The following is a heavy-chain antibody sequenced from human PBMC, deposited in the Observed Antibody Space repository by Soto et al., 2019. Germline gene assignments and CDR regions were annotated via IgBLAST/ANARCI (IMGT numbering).Heavy chain of an antibody. Sequence: SETLSLTCAVSGGSISSGGYSWSWIRQPPGKGLEWIGYIYHSGSTYYNPSLKSRVTISVDRSKNQFSLKLSSVTAADTAVYYWARGPIVGATKAFDYWGQGTLVTVSS. J-gene: IGHJ4*02. V-gene: IGHV4-30-2*01. CDR3: ARGPIVGATKAFDY. CDR2: IYHSGST. CDR1: GGSISSGGYS. D-gene: IGHD1-26*01.